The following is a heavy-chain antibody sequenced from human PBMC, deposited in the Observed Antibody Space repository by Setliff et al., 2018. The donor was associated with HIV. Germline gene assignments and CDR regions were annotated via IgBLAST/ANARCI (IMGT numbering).Heavy chain of an antibody. CDR3: ARRPISPFTLTTGMLDP. CDR1: GGSLSGYH. Sequence: SETLSLTCAVSGGSLSGYHWTWIRQTPEKGLQWIGEINDGGNTNDSPSLKSRVSMSVDTSKNQFSLRLISVTAADTAVYYCARRPISPFTLTTGMLDPWGQGIRVTV. V-gene: IGHV4-34*01. J-gene: IGHJ5*02. D-gene: IGHD4-17*01. CDR2: INDGGNT.